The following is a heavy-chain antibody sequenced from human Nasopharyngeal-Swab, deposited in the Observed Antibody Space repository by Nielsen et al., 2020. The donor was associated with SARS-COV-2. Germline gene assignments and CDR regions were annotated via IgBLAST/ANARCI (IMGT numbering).Heavy chain of an antibody. V-gene: IGHV4-34*01. D-gene: IGHD3-9*01. CDR3: ARGGRYFDWFQPPLGYYGMDV. Sequence: LRLSCAVYGGSFSGYYWSWIRQPPGKWLEWIGEINHSGSTNYNPSLKSRVTISVDTSKNQFSLKLSSVTAADTAVYYCARGGRYFDWFQPPLGYYGMDVWGQGTTVTVSS. CDR1: GGSFSGYY. J-gene: IGHJ6*02. CDR2: INHSGST.